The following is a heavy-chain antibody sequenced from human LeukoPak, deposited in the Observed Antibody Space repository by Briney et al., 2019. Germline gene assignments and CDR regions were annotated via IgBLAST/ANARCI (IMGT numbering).Heavy chain of an antibody. D-gene: IGHD1-1*01. CDR2: IYYSGRT. CDR1: GGSISSGDYY. J-gene: IGHJ4*02. CDR3: ARDRERSTTGTTLDY. V-gene: IGHV4-30-4*01. Sequence: PSQTLSLTCTVSGGSISSGDYYWSWIRQPPGKGLEWIGYIYYSGRTYYNPSLKSRVTISVDTSKNQFSLKLSSVTAADTAVYYCARDRERSTTGTTLDYWGQGTLVTVSS.